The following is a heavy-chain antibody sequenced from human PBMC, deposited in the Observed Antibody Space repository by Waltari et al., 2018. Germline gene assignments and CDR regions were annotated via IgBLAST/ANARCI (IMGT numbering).Heavy chain of an antibody. CDR2: IYYSWST. V-gene: IGHV4-59*11. CDR1: GGSISSHY. Sequence: QVQLQESGPGLVKPSETLSLTCTVSGGSISSHYWSWIRQPPGKGLEWIGYIYYSWSTNYNPSLKSRGTISVDTSKNQFSLKLSSVTAADTAVYYCAREGPGYSSSRRYFQHWGQGTLVTVSS. D-gene: IGHD6-13*01. CDR3: AREGPGYSSSRRYFQH. J-gene: IGHJ1*01.